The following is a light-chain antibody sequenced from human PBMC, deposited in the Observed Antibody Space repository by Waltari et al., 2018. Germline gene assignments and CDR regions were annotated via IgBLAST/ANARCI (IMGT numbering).Light chain of an antibody. CDR3: QQSYSTPYT. J-gene: IGKJ2*01. Sequence: IQLTHSPSSFPASVGDRVTITCRASQSISSYLNLYQQKPGKAPKLLIYAASSLQSGVPSRFSGSGSGTDFTLTISSLQPEDFATYYCQQSYSTPYTFGQGTKLEIK. V-gene: IGKV1-39*01. CDR2: AAS. CDR1: QSISSY.